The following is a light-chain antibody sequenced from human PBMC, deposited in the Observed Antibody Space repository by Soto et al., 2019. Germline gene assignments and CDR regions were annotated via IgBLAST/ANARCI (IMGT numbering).Light chain of an antibody. CDR1: QSISNW. Sequence: DIQMTQSPSTLSASVGDRVTITCRASQSISNWLAWYQQKPGKAPNLLIQGASSLESGVPSRFSGSGSGTEFTLASSSLQTDDFATYYCQQYGRYSQTFGQGTKVEIK. V-gene: IGKV1-5*01. CDR3: QQYGRYSQT. CDR2: GAS. J-gene: IGKJ1*01.